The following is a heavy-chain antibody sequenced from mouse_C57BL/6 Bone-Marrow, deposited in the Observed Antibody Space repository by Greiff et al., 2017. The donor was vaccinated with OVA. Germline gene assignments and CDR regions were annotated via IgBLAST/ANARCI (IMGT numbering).Heavy chain of an antibody. Sequence: QVQLQQSGAELMKPGASVKLSCKATGYTFTGYWIEWVKQRPGHGLEWIGEILPGRGSTNYNEKFKGKATFTADTSSNTAYMQLSSLTTEDSAIYYCARPSSGYAMDYWGQGTSVTVSS. V-gene: IGHV1-9*01. J-gene: IGHJ4*01. D-gene: IGHD3-2*02. CDR2: ILPGRGST. CDR1: GYTFTGYW. CDR3: ARPSSGYAMDY.